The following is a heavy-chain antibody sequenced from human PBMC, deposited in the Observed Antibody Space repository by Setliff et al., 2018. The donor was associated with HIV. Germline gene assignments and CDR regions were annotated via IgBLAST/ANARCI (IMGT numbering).Heavy chain of an antibody. D-gene: IGHD3-22*01. CDR1: GFTFSTYA. CDR3: ARDMRDSSEHYFEDY. CDR2: ISDNGGST. V-gene: IGHV3-23*01. Sequence: GGSLRLSCAVSGFTFSTYAMIWVRQAPGKGLEWVSLISDNGGSTYYADSVKGRFTISRDNSKNTLYLQMNSLRAEDTAVYYCARDMRDSSEHYFEDYWGQGTLVTVSS. J-gene: IGHJ4*02.